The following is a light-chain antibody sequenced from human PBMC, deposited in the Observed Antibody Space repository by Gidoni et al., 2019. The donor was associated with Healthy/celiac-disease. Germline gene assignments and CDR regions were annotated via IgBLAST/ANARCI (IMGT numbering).Light chain of an antibody. CDR1: SGSIASNY. J-gene: IGLJ2*01. CDR3: QPDDSSTYVV. V-gene: IGLV6-57*04. CDR2: EDN. Sequence: NFMLTQPHSVSESPGKTVTISCTRSSGSIASNYVQWYQQRPGSAPTTVIYEDNQRPSGVPDRFSGSIDSSSNSASLTISGLKTEDEADYYCQPDDSSTYVVFGGGTKLTVL.